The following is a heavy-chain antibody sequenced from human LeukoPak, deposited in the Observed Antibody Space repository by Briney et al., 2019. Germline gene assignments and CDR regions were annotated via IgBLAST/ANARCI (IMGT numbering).Heavy chain of an antibody. CDR1: GFTVSSNY. CDR3: ASGIAAALFDY. CDR2: ISSSSSYI. D-gene: IGHD6-13*01. V-gene: IGHV3-21*01. J-gene: IGHJ4*02. Sequence: GSLRLSCAASGFTVSSNYMNWVRQAPGKGLEWVSSISSSSSYIYYADSVKGRFTISRDNAKNSLYLQMNSLRAEDTAVYYCASGIAAALFDYWGQGTLVTVSS.